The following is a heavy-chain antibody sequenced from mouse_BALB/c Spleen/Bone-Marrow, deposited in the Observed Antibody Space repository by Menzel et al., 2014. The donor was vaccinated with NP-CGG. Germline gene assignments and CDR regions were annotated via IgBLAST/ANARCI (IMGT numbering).Heavy chain of an antibody. D-gene: IGHD2-1*01. Sequence: QVQLQQSGAELVRPGASVTLSCKASGYRFTDYEMHWVKLTPVHGLDWIGSIDPETGGTSYNRKFKGKATLTADESSSTAYMNLHSLTSEYSAVYYSTRKTIYSGNSLDFDYWGQGTTLSVSS. V-gene: IGHV1-15*01. CDR2: IDPETGGT. J-gene: IGHJ2*01. CDR1: GYRFTDYE. CDR3: TRKTIYSGNSLDFDY.